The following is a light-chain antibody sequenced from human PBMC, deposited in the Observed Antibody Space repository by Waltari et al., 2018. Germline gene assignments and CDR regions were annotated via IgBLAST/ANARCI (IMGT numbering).Light chain of an antibody. CDR3: CSFTATHTLL. Sequence: QSALTQPASVSGSPGQSITISCPGPNNDVGASTFVSWYQQHPGSAPQLMIYDVTERPSGISYRFSGSKSANTASLTISGLLPEDEAIYYCCSFTATHTLLFGGGTTVTVL. CDR2: DVT. J-gene: IGLJ2*01. CDR1: NNDVGASTF. V-gene: IGLV2-14*03.